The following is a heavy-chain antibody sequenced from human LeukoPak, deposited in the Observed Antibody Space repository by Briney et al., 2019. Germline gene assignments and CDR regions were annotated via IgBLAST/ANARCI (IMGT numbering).Heavy chain of an antibody. CDR3: ARDRGEYYIDY. Sequence: ASVKVSCKASGYTCNIYGISWVRQAPGQGLEWMGWISAYNGNTDYTQKLEGRVTMTKDTSTTTAYMELRSLRSDDTAVYYCARDRGEYYIDYWGQGTLVTVSS. D-gene: IGHD3-16*01. V-gene: IGHV1-18*01. CDR2: ISAYNGNT. J-gene: IGHJ4*02. CDR1: GYTCNIYG.